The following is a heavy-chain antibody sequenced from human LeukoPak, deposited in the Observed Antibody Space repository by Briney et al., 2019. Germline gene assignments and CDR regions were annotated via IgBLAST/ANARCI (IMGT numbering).Heavy chain of an antibody. CDR3: ARERGFKSRIAAAGTFDY. J-gene: IGHJ4*02. Sequence: GASVKVSCKASGYTFTSYYMHWVRQAPGQGLEWMGIINPSGGSTSYAQKFQGRVTMTRDTSTSTVYMELSSLRSEDTAVYYCARERGFKSRIAAAGTFDYWSQGTLVTVSS. CDR1: GYTFTSYY. D-gene: IGHD6-13*01. CDR2: INPSGGST. V-gene: IGHV1-46*01.